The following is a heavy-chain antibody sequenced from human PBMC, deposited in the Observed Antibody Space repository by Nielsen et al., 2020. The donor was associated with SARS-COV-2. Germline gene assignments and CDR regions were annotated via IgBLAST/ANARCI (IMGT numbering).Heavy chain of an antibody. Sequence: GESLKISCAASGFTFSSYGMHWVRQAPGKGLEWVAVIWYDGSNKYYADSVKGRFTISRDNSKNTLYLQMNSLRAEDTAVYYCAGGYQLPQDYWDQGTLVTVSS. CDR3: AGGYQLPQDY. CDR2: IWYDGSNK. V-gene: IGHV3-33*01. CDR1: GFTFSSYG. J-gene: IGHJ4*02. D-gene: IGHD2-2*01.